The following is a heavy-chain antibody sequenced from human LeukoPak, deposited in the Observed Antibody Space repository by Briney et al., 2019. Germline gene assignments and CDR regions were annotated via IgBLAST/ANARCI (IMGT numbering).Heavy chain of an antibody. CDR3: ARTSYSSSWSGADEYFQH. CDR2: INPSGGST. CDR1: GYTFTSYY. Sequence: ASVKVSCKASGYTFTSYYMHWVRQAPGQGLEWMGIINPSGGSTSYAQKFQGRVTMTRDTSTSTVYMELSSLRSEDTAVYYCARTSYSSSWSGADEYFQHWGQGTLVTVSS. V-gene: IGHV1-46*01. D-gene: IGHD6-13*01. J-gene: IGHJ1*01.